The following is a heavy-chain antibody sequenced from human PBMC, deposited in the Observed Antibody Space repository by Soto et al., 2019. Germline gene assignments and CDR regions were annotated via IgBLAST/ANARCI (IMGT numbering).Heavy chain of an antibody. CDR1: GGSISSYY. V-gene: IGHV4-59*01. D-gene: IGHD1-26*01. CDR2: IYYSGST. CDR3: ARRWGDAFDF. Sequence: QVQLQESGPGLVKPSETLSLTCTVSGGSISSYYWCWIRQPPGQGLEWIGYIYYSGSTNYNPSLKSRVTISVDTSKNQVSLMVSSVTAADTAVYYCARRWGDAFDFWGQGTMVTVSS. J-gene: IGHJ3*01.